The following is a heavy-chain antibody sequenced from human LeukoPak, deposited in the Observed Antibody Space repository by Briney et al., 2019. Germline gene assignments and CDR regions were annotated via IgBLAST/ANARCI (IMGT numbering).Heavy chain of an antibody. V-gene: IGHV1-18*01. J-gene: IGHJ6*03. CDR3: ARAGSSSWYDYYYYMDV. Sequence: ASVKVSCKASGYTFTSYGISWVRQAPGQGLEWMGWISAYNGNTNYAQKLQGRVTMTTDTSTSTAYMELRSLRSDDTAVYYCARAGSSSWYDYYYYMDVWGKGTTVTISS. D-gene: IGHD6-13*01. CDR1: GYTFTSYG. CDR2: ISAYNGNT.